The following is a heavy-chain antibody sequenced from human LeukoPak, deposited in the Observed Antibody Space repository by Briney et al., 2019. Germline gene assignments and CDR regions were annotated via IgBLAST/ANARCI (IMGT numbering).Heavy chain of an antibody. CDR1: GGTFSIYA. D-gene: IGHD6-13*01. J-gene: IGHJ3*02. V-gene: IGHV1-69*04. CDR2: IIPILGIA. CDR3: ASRDSSSWHADAFDI. Sequence: SVKVTCKSSGGTFSIYAISWVRRAPGQGLEWMGRIIPILGIANYAQKFQGRVTITADKSTSTAYMELSSLRSEDTAVYYCASRDSSSWHADAFDIWGQGTMVTVSS.